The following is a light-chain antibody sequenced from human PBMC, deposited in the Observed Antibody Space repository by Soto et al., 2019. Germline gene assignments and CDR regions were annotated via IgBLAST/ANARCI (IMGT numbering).Light chain of an antibody. CDR1: SSDIGSYNL. CDR2: EVT. CDR3: RSYARSNPFWV. J-gene: IGLJ3*02. Sequence: QSALTQPASVSGSPGQSITISCTGTSSDIGSYNLVSWYQHHPGKAPQLIIYEVTKRPSGVSGHFSGSKSGNTASLTISGLQAEDEADYYCRSYARSNPFWVFGGGTKVTVL. V-gene: IGLV2-23*02.